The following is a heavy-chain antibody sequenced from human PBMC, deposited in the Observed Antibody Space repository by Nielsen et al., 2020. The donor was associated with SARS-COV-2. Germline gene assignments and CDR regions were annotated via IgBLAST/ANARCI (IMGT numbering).Heavy chain of an antibody. D-gene: IGHD2-15*01. V-gene: IGHV3-73*01. CDR3: TMLGVAPHYYDGLKV. CDR1: GFTLSGSA. CDR2: IRSRANYYAT. Sequence: GESLKISCAASGFTLSGSAIHWVRQASGKGLEWVGLIRSRANYYATVFAASVQGRFSISRDDSKNTAFLQMDNLKTDDTALYYCTMLGVAPHYYDGLKVWGQGTTVTVS. J-gene: IGHJ6*02.